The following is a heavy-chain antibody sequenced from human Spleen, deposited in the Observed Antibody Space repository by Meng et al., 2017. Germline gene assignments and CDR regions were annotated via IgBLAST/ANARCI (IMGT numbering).Heavy chain of an antibody. CDR2: IGGRHKNYAA. Sequence: GESLKISCAVSGVSFSDSDIHWVRQASGKGLEWVGRIGGRHKNYAAASAAPVRGRFTISRDSAKNTLYLQMNSLRAEDTAVYYCVRDKDGYNYWGQGTLVTVSS. J-gene: IGHJ4*02. CDR3: VRDKDGYNY. CDR1: GVSFSDSD. V-gene: IGHV3-73*01. D-gene: IGHD5-24*01.